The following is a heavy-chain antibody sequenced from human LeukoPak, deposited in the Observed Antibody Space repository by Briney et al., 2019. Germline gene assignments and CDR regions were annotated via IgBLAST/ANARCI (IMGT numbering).Heavy chain of an antibody. CDR1: GGSISSYY. D-gene: IGHD1-26*01. CDR3: AKRIGSYWY. J-gene: IGHJ4*02. V-gene: IGHV4-59*01. Sequence: SETLSLTCTVSGGSISSYYWSWIRQPPGKGLEWIGYIYYSGSTSYNPSLKSRLTISIDTSKDQFSLYLSSVTATDTGVYYCAKRIGSYWYWGQGTLVTVSS. CDR2: IYYSGST.